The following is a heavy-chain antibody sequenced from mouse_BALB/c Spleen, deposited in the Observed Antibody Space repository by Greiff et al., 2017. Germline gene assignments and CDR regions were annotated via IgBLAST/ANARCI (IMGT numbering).Heavy chain of an antibody. Sequence: EVQGVESGAELVRPGASVKLSCTASGFNIKDYYMHWVKQRPEQCLEWIGWIVPENGDTEYAPKFQGKATMTADTSSNTTYLQLSSLTSEDTAAYYCNARDYGNSYAWFAYWGQGTLVTVSA. CDR2: IVPENGDT. V-gene: IGHV14-4*02. CDR1: GFNIKDYY. J-gene: IGHJ3*01. D-gene: IGHD1-1*01. CDR3: NARDYGNSYAWFAY.